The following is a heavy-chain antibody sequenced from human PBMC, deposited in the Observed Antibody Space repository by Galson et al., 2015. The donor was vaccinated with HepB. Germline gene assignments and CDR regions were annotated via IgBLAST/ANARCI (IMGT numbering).Heavy chain of an antibody. D-gene: IGHD3-3*01. Sequence: SLRLSCAGSGFDFSSYWMSWVRQAPGKGLQWVANIKPDGSEIYYVDSVKGRFTISRDNAKMSMSLQMNSLRVEDTAVYYCAREKAQSLYDPYWYFDVWGRGTLVTVSS. CDR1: GFDFSSYW. CDR3: AREKAQSLYDPYWYFDV. V-gene: IGHV3-7*01. J-gene: IGHJ2*01. CDR2: IKPDGSEI.